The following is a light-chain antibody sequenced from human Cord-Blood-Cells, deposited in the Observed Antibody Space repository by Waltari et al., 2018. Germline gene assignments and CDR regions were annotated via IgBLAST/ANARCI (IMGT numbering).Light chain of an antibody. V-gene: IGKV4-1*01. CDR1: QSVLYSSNNKNY. CDR3: QQYYRTPPYT. Sequence: DIVMTQSPDSLAVSLGERATINCKSSQSVLYSSNNKNYLAWYQQKPGKPPKLLIYWASTRESGVPDRFSGSGSGTDFTLTISSLQAEDVAVYYCQQYYRTPPYTFGQGTKLEIK. CDR2: WAS. J-gene: IGKJ2*01.